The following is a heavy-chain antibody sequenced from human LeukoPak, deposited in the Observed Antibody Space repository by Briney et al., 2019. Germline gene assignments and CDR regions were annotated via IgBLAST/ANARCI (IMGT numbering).Heavy chain of an antibody. J-gene: IGHJ4*02. D-gene: IGHD3-22*01. V-gene: IGHV1-24*01. CDR3: ATTYYYDSSGYF. CDR2: FDPEDGET. Sequence: ASVKVSCKVSGYTLTELSMHWVRQAPGKGLEWMGGFDPEDGETIYAQKFQGRVTMTEDTSADTAYMELSSLRSEDTAVYYCATTYYYDSSGYFWGQGTLVTVSS. CDR1: GYTLTELS.